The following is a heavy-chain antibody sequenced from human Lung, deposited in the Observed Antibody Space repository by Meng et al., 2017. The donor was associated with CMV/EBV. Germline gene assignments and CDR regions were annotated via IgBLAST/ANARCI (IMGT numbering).Heavy chain of an antibody. D-gene: IGHD1/OR15-1a*01. CDR3: ARGNWNIEY. J-gene: IGHJ4*02. CDR1: GYTFTGYG. Sequence: ASXXVSCKPSGYTFTGYGINWVRQAPGQGLEWMAWISTYNGDTNYAQKFQGRATVTTDTSTGTVYMELRSLTSDDTAVYFCARGNWNIEYWGQGTLVNGAS. V-gene: IGHV1-18*01. CDR2: ISTYNGDT.